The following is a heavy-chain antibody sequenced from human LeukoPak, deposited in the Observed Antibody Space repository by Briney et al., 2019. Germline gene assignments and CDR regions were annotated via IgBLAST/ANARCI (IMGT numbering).Heavy chain of an antibody. J-gene: IGHJ4*02. V-gene: IGHV3-53*01. CDR3: ASWPGGWYGEDS. Sequence: DPGGSLRLSCAASGFTVSSNFMSWVRQAPGKGLEWVSVIYGGGSTYYADSVKGRFTISRDTSKNTLYLQMNSLRAEDTAVYYCASWPGGWYGEDSWGQGTLVTVSS. D-gene: IGHD6-19*01. CDR1: GFTVSSNF. CDR2: IYGGGST.